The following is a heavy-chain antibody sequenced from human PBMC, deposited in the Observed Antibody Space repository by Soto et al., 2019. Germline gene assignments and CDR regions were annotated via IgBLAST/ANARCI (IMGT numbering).Heavy chain of an antibody. V-gene: IGHV1-69*12. D-gene: IGHD6-13*01. CDR1: GGTFSSYA. Sequence: QVQLVQSGAEVKKPGSSVKFSCKASGGTFSSYAISWVRQAPGQGLEWMGGIIPIFGTANYAQKCQGRVTITADESTSTAYMELSSLRSEDTAVYYCARPSSSWYEYFQHWGQGTLVTVSS. J-gene: IGHJ1*01. CDR3: ARPSSSWYEYFQH. CDR2: IIPIFGTA.